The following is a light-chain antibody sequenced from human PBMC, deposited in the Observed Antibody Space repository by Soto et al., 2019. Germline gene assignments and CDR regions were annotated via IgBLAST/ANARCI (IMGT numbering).Light chain of an antibody. Sequence: QSVLTQPPSASGTPGQRVTISCSGSSSNIGRDPVNWYQELPGTAPKLLIYDNNQRPSGVPDRFSGSKSGTSASLAISGLQSEDEADYFCAGWDGSLRGFVFGTGTKATV. CDR1: SSNIGRDP. CDR3: AGWDGSLRGFV. CDR2: DNN. J-gene: IGLJ1*01. V-gene: IGLV1-44*01.